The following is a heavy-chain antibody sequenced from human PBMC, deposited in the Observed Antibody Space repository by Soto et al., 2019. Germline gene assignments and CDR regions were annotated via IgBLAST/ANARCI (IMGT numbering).Heavy chain of an antibody. CDR2: IKQDGSEK. J-gene: IGHJ4*02. CDR1: GFTFSSYW. V-gene: IGHV3-7*01. Sequence: EVQLVESGGGLVQPGGSLRLSCAASGFTFSSYWMSWVRQAPGKGLEWVANIKQDGSEKYYVDSVKGRFTISRDNAKHSLYLQMNSLRAEDTAVYYCARDQGYCSGGSCTLDYWGQGTLVTVSS. CDR3: ARDQGYCSGGSCTLDY. D-gene: IGHD2-15*01.